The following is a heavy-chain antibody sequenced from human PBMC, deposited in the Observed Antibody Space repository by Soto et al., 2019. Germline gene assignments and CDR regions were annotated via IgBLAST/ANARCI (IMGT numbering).Heavy chain of an antibody. CDR3: ARVVAEWGYYYYMDV. Sequence: QVQLVESGGGLVKPGGSLRLSCAASGFTFSDYYMSWIRQDPGKGLEWVSYISSSGRTIYYADSVKGRLTISRDNAKNSLYLQMNSLIADDTAVYYCARVVAEWGYYYYMDVLGKGTTVTVSS. J-gene: IGHJ6*03. CDR2: ISSSGRTI. CDR1: GFTFSDYY. D-gene: IGHD6-19*01. V-gene: IGHV3-11*01.